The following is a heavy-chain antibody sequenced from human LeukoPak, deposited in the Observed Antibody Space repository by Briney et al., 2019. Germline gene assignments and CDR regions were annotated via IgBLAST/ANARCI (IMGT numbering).Heavy chain of an antibody. V-gene: IGHV3-7*05. J-gene: IGHJ4*02. CDR2: IKQDGSEK. CDR3: RSSAAGQLDY. CDR1: GFTFSSYW. Sequence: GGPLRLSCAASGFTFSSYWMSWVRQAPGKGLEWVANIKQDGSEKYYVDSVKGRFTISRDNAKNSLYLQMNSLRAEDTAVYYRRSSAAGQLDYWGQGTLVTVSS. D-gene: IGHD6-13*01.